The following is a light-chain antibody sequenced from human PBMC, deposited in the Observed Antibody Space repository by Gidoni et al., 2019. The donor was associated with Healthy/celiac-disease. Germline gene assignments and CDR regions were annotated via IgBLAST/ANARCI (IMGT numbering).Light chain of an antibody. CDR3: QQYYSTPWT. V-gene: IGKV4-1*01. CDR2: WAP. CDR1: QSVLYSSNNKNY. Sequence: DIVMTQSPESLAVSRGERATINGKSSQSVLYSSNNKNYLAWYQQKPGQPPKLLIYWAPTRESGVPARFSGRGSGTDFTLPFRSLQSEDVSFYYFQQYYSTPWTFGQGTKVEIK. J-gene: IGKJ1*01.